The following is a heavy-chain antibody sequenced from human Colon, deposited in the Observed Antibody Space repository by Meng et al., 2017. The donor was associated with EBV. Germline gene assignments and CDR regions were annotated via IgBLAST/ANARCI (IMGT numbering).Heavy chain of an antibody. CDR2: IYYSGSR. D-gene: IGHD3-22*01. CDR3: ARVTGKIYYDGSGYPEAFDD. J-gene: IGHJ4*02. V-gene: IGHV4-30-4*01. Sequence: QVQLQESVPGLVKPSXXLSFTCTRPCAPTGSTDYYWSWVRQPPGKGLEWIGYIYYSGSRYYNPSLKSRVTISVDTSKNQFSLKLSSVTAADTAVYYCARVTGKIYYDGSGYPEAFDDLGQGTLGTVSS. CDR1: CAPTGSTDYY.